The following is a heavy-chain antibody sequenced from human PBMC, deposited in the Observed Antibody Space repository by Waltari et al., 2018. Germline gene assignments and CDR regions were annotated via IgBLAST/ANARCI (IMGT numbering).Heavy chain of an antibody. Sequence: QVQLVQSGAEVKKPGSSVKVSCKASGGTFSSYTISWVRQAPGQGLEWMGRSNPILGIANYAQKFQGRVTITADKSTSTAYMELSSLRSEDTAVYYCASPTVVTATGNAFDIWGQGTMVTVSS. CDR3: ASPTVVTATGNAFDI. CDR1: GGTFSSYT. D-gene: IGHD2-21*02. V-gene: IGHV1-69*02. CDR2: SNPILGIA. J-gene: IGHJ3*02.